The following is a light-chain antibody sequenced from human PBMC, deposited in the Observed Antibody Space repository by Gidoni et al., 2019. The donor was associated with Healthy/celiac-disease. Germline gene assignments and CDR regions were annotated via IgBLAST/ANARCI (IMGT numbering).Light chain of an antibody. Sequence: DLQMTQSPSARSASVGDRVTITGRASQGISSWLAWYQQKPEKAPKSLIYAASSVQSGVPSRFSGSGSGTDFTLTISSLQPEDFATYYCQQYNSYPLTFXQXTRLEIK. J-gene: IGKJ5*01. CDR2: AAS. V-gene: IGKV1D-16*01. CDR3: QQYNSYPLT. CDR1: QGISSW.